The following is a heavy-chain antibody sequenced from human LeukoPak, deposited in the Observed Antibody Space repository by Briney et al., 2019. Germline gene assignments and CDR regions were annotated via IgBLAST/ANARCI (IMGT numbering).Heavy chain of an antibody. D-gene: IGHD2/OR15-2a*01. CDR2: ISSSGSTI. CDR3: AREINKNDAFDI. Sequence: PGGSLRLSCAASGFTFSSYEMNWVRQAPGKGLEWVSYISSSGSTIYYADSVKGRFTISRDNAKNSLYLQMNSLRAEDTAVYYCAREINKNDAFDIWGQGTMVTVSS. J-gene: IGHJ3*02. CDR1: GFTFSSYE. V-gene: IGHV3-48*03.